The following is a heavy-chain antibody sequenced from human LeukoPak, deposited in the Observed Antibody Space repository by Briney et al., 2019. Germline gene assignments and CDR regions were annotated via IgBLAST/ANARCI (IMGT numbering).Heavy chain of an antibody. D-gene: IGHD5-18*01. CDR2: ISGSGGST. V-gene: IGHV3-23*01. J-gene: IGHJ4*02. CDR1: GLTFSSYA. Sequence: PGGSLRLSCAASGLTFSSYAMSWVRQAPGKGLEWVSAISGSGGSTYYADSVKGRFTISRDNSKNMVYLQINSLRAEDTAVYYCARGTPGYNYVRGQGTLVTVSS. CDR3: ARGTPGYNYV.